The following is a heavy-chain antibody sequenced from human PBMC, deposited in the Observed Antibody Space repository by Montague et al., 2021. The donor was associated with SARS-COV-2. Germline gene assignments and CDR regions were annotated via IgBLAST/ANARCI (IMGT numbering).Heavy chain of an antibody. V-gene: IGHV4-4*07. J-gene: IGHJ4*02. CDR1: GDCSTKNY. CDR2: MQFTGRT. CDR3: ARDRFDFGAGRQGTIDF. D-gene: IGHD3-10*01. Sequence: SETLSLTCRGSGDCSTKNYGPWIRKHAGNGVAKSGRMQFTGRTNFSPFFSSRLTMSADTSKNQFSLKLTSVTAADTAIYFCARDRFDFGAGRQGTIDFWGQGTLVTVSS.